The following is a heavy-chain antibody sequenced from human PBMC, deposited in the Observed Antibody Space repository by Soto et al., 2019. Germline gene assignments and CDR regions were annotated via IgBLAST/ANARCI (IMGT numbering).Heavy chain of an antibody. Sequence: SETLSLTCTVSGGSISSSSYYWAWNRQSPGKGLEWIGSVYYNGFTYYNPSLKSRVTISVDTSKNQFSLKLTSVTAADTAVYYCARHLVGAAAGTWAPDEVDIWGQGTMITVSS. CDR2: VYYNGFT. V-gene: IGHV4-39*01. CDR3: ARHLVGAAAGTWAPDEVDI. CDR1: GGSISSSSYY. D-gene: IGHD6-13*01. J-gene: IGHJ3*02.